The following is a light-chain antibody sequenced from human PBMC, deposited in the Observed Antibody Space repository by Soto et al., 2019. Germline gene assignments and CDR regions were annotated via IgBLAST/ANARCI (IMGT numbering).Light chain of an antibody. Sequence: QSVLTQPPSVSAAGGQKVTISCSGSYSNIGSNFVSWYQHFPGSAPRLLIYDNSQRPSGIPDRFSGSKSGSSATLGITGLQTGDEADYYCGTWDSSLSVVLFGGGTKLTVL. CDR2: DNS. J-gene: IGLJ2*01. V-gene: IGLV1-51*01. CDR1: YSNIGSNF. CDR3: GTWDSSLSVVL.